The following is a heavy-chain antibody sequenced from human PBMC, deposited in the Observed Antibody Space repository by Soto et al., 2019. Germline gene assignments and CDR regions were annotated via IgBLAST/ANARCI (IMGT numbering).Heavy chain of an antibody. CDR3: ATHEVPCISTNCYFVGFDP. CDR2: MNPNSGNT. D-gene: IGHD2-2*01. J-gene: IGHJ5*02. CDR1: GYTFTSYD. V-gene: IGHV1-8*01. Sequence: QVQLVQSGAEVKKPGASVKVSCKASGYTFTSYDINWVRQATGQGLEWMGWMNPNSGNTGYAQKFQGRVTMTRNTSISTAYMELSSLRSEDTAVYYCATHEVPCISTNCYFVGFDPWGQGTLVTVSS.